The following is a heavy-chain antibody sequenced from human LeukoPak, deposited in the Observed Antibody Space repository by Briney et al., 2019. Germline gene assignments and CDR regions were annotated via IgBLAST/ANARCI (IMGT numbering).Heavy chain of an antibody. Sequence: PSETLSLTCAVYGGSFSGYYWSWIRQPPGKGLEWIGEINHSGSTNYNPSLKSRVTISVDTSKNQFSLKLSSVTAADTAVYYCASSRVVPAAIAIDYWGQGTLVTVSS. CDR3: ASSRVVPAAIAIDY. CDR1: GGSFSGYY. D-gene: IGHD2-2*01. CDR2: INHSGST. V-gene: IGHV4-34*01. J-gene: IGHJ4*02.